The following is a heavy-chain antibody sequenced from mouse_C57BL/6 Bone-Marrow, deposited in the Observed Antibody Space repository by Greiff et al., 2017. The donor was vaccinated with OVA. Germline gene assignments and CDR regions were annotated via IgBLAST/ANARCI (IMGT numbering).Heavy chain of an antibody. CDR2: IDPSDSET. J-gene: IGHJ3*01. CDR1: GYTFTSYW. CDR3: ARGGTYYSNYVTY. Sequence: QVQLQQPGAELVRPGSSVKLSCKASGYTFTSYWMHWVKQRPIQGLEWIGNIDPSDSETHYNQKFKDKATLTVDKSSSTAYMQLSSLTSEDSAVYYCARGGTYYSNYVTYWGQGTLVTVSA. D-gene: IGHD2-5*01. V-gene: IGHV1-52*01.